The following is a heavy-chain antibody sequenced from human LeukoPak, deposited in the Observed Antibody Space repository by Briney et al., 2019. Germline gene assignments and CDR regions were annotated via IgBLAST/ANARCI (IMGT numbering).Heavy chain of an antibody. V-gene: IGHV4-59*01. CDR1: GGSISSYY. D-gene: IGHD2-15*01. Sequence: PSETLSLTCTVSGGSISSYYWSWIRQPPGKGLEWIGYIYYSGSTNYNPSLKSRVTISVGTSKNQFSLKLSSVTAADTAVYYCARGDSRYYYYYMDVWGKGTTVTVSS. CDR2: IYYSGST. CDR3: ARGDSRYYYYYMDV. J-gene: IGHJ6*03.